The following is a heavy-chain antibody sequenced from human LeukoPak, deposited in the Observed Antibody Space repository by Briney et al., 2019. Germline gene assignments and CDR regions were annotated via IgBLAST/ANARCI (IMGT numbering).Heavy chain of an antibody. Sequence: SETLSLTCAVYGGSFSGYYWSWIRQPPGKGLEWIGEINHSGSTNYNPSLKSRVTISVDTSKNHFSLKLSSVTAADTAVYYCARAEATVTTYGFDIWGQGTMVTVSS. CDR1: GGSFSGYY. J-gene: IGHJ3*02. CDR2: INHSGST. D-gene: IGHD4-17*01. CDR3: ARAEATVTTYGFDI. V-gene: IGHV4-34*09.